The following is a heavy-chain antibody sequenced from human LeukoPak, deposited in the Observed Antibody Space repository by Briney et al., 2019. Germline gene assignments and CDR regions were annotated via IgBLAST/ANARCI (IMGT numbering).Heavy chain of an antibody. CDR3: ARQDEGSDY. CDR2: IYYSGST. CDR1: GGSISSSSYY. Sequence: SETLSLTCTVSGGSISSSSYYWGWIRQPPGKGLEWIGSIYYSGSTYYNPSLKSRVTISVDTSKNQFSLKLSSVTAADTAVYYCARQDEGSDYWGQGTLVTVSS. J-gene: IGHJ4*02. V-gene: IGHV4-39*01.